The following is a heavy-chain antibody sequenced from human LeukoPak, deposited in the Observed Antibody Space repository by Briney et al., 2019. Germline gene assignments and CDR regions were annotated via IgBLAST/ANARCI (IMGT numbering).Heavy chain of an antibody. J-gene: IGHJ3*02. D-gene: IGHD6-13*01. CDR3: VREGTFASPEAGRWIDSFDI. Sequence: GGSLRLSCAASGFTFSTYDMHWVRQTTGNGLEWVSAIGAGGDTYYQDSVKGRFTIFRDNANLYLQMNTLRPGDTAVYYCVREGTFASPEAGRWIDSFDIWGQGTMVTVSS. CDR1: GFTFSTYD. CDR2: IGAGGDT. V-gene: IGHV3-13*01.